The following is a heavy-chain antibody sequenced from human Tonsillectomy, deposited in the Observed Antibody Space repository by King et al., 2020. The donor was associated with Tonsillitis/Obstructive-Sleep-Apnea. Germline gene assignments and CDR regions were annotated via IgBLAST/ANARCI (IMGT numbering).Heavy chain of an antibody. V-gene: IGHV4-59*08. J-gene: IGHJ6*02. CDR1: GGSISSYY. CDR3: ARRTQIVVVPAATPRATWDYGMDV. Sequence: QLQESGPGLVKPSETLSLTCTVSGGSISSYYWSWIRQPPGKGLEWIGYIYYSGSTNYNPSLKSRVTISVDTSKNQFSLKLSSVTAADTAVYYCARRTQIVVVPAATPRATWDYGMDVWGQGTTVTVSS. CDR2: IYYSGST. D-gene: IGHD2-2*02.